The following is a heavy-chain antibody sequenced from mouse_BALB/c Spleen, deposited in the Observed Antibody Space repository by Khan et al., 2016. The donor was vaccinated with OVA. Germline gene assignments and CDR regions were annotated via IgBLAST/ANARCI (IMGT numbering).Heavy chain of an antibody. Sequence: EVKLLESGPSLVQPSQTLSLTCSVTGDSITSCFWSWIRKFPGNNLEYIGYIIYSGYTYYNPYLNGRSSIIRHTSKNHYTLKLTSVTTDDTATYDSARSTYRYAFAYWGQGTLVTVSA. J-gene: IGHJ3*01. CDR1: GDSITSCF. D-gene: IGHD2-14*01. V-gene: IGHV3-8*02. CDR2: IIYSGYT. CDR3: ARSTYRYAFAY.